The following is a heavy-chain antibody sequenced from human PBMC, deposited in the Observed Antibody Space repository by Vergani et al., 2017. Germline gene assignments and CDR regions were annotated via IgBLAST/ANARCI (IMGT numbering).Heavy chain of an antibody. J-gene: IGHJ4*02. V-gene: IGHV4-39*01. CDR3: ASDYGDYGFDY. CDR1: GGSISSSSYY. D-gene: IGHD4-17*01. CDR2: SYYSGST. Sequence: QLQLQESGPGLVKPSETLSLTCTVSGGSISSSSYYWGWIRQPPGKGLEWIGSSYYSGSTYYNPSLKSRVTISVDTSKNQFSLKLSSVTAADTAVYYCASDYGDYGFDYWGQGTLVTVSS.